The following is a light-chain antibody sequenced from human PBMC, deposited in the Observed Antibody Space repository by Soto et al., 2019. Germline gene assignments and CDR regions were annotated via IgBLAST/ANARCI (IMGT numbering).Light chain of an antibody. V-gene: IGKV3-15*01. J-gene: IGKJ1*01. CDR3: QQYNNWPRT. CDR2: GAS. CDR1: QSVSSN. Sequence: EIVMTQSPATLSVSPGERATLSCRASQSVSSNLAWYQQKPGQAPRLLIYGASTRATGIPARFSGSGSGTDFTLTNSSLQSEDFADYYCQQYNNWPRTFGQGTKVEIK.